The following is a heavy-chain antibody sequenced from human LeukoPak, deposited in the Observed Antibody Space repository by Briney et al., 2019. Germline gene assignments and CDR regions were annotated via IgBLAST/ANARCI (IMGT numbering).Heavy chain of an antibody. CDR2: IYYNGST. J-gene: IGHJ4*02. D-gene: IGHD5-12*01. CDR1: GGSISSYY. Sequence: SETLSLTCTVSGGSISSYYWSWIRQPPGKGLEWIGYIYYNGSTNYNPSLKSRVTISVDTSKNQFSLKLSSVTAADTAVYYCARDSGYPYYFDYWGQGTLVTVSS. V-gene: IGHV4-59*01. CDR3: ARDSGYPYYFDY.